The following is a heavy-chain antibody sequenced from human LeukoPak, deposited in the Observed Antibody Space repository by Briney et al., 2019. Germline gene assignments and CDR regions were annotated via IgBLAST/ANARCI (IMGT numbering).Heavy chain of an antibody. CDR1: GFTFSSYS. CDR2: ISSSSSYI. Sequence: GGSLRLSCAASGFTFSSYSMNWVRQAPGKGLEWVSSISSSSSYIYYADSVKGRFTISRDNSKNTLYLQMNSLRAEDTAVYYCAKDLRDYYDSSAYFDYWGQGTLVTVSS. CDR3: AKDLRDYYDSSAYFDY. J-gene: IGHJ4*02. D-gene: IGHD3-22*01. V-gene: IGHV3-21*04.